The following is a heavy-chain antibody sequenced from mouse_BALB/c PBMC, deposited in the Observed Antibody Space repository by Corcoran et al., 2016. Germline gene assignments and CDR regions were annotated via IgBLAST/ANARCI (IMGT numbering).Heavy chain of an antibody. Sequence: VQLQQSGAGLVKRGASVKFSCTASGFNIKDTYMHWVKQRAEQGLEWIGRIDPANGNTKYDPKFQGKATITADTSSNTAYLQLSSLTSEDTAVYYCANWDWYFDVWGAGTTVTVSS. D-gene: IGHD4-1*01. CDR3: ANWDWYFDV. CDR1: GFNIKDTY. J-gene: IGHJ1*01. CDR2: IDPANGNT. V-gene: IGHV14-3*02.